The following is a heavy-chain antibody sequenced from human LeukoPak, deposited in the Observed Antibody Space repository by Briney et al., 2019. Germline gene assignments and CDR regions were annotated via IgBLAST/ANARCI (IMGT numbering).Heavy chain of an antibody. CDR2: ISGDGVTT. CDR1: GFTFSDYA. CDR3: ARDSSLGMD. D-gene: IGHD1-26*01. V-gene: IGHV3-64*01. Sequence: GGSLRPSCAASGFTFSDYAMHWVRQAPGKGLEYVSAISGDGVTTDYPNSVKGRFTISRDNSKNTLYLQMGSLRAEDMAVYYCARDSSLGMDWGQGTLVTVST. J-gene: IGHJ4*02.